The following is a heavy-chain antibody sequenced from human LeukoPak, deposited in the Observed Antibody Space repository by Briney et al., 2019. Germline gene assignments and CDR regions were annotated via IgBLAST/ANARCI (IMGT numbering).Heavy chain of an antibody. D-gene: IGHD5-18*01. Sequence: GGSLRLSCAASGFTFSSYWMNWVRQAPGKGLEWVSSISSSSSYIYYADSVKGRFTISRDNAKNSLYLQMNSLRAEDTAVYYCARADTAMVTIPEYDYWGQGTLVTVSS. CDR2: ISSSSSYI. V-gene: IGHV3-21*01. CDR3: ARADTAMVTIPEYDY. CDR1: GFTFSSYW. J-gene: IGHJ4*02.